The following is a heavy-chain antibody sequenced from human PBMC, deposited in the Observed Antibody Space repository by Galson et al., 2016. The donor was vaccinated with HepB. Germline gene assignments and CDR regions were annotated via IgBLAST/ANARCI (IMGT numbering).Heavy chain of an antibody. CDR3: VRDEWELLASIYYYYMDV. CDR1: GFTFSTNW. D-gene: IGHD1-26*01. J-gene: IGHJ6*03. Sequence: SLRLSCAASGFTFSTNWMSWVRQAPGKGLEWVANINQDGSQKYYVDSVKGRFTISRDNAKNSLYLQMNSLSADDTAVYYCVRDEWELLASIYYYYMDVWGKGTTVTVSS. V-gene: IGHV3-7*04. CDR2: INQDGSQK.